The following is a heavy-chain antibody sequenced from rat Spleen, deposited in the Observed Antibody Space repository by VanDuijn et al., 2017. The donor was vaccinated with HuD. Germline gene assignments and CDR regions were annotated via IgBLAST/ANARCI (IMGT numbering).Heavy chain of an antibody. Sequence: QVQLKESGPGLVQPSQTLSLTCNVSGYSLTSYSVSWVRQPSGKGPEWMGRMWYDGDTAYNSPLKSRLSLSRDTSKSQVFLKMNSLQTEDTAIYFCTRDHSYWGSYYPGGFAYWGQGTLVTVSS. V-gene: IGHV2-15*01. CDR3: TRDHSYWGSYYPGGFAY. CDR2: MWYDGDT. D-gene: IGHD1-12*02. J-gene: IGHJ3*01. CDR1: GYSLTSYS.